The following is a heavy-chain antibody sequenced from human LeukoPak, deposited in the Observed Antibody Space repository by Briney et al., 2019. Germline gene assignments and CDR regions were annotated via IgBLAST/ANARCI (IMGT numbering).Heavy chain of an antibody. CDR3: VRDVNYYDSSGKIDY. CDR1: GGSFSGYC. V-gene: IGHV4-34*01. J-gene: IGHJ4*02. D-gene: IGHD3-22*01. CDR2: INHSGTT. Sequence: SETLSLTCAVYGGSFSGYCWSWIRQPPGKGLEWIGEINHSGTTYYNPSLKSRVTISVDTSKNQFSLKLSSVTAADTAVYYCVRDVNYYDSSGKIDYWGQGTLVAVSS.